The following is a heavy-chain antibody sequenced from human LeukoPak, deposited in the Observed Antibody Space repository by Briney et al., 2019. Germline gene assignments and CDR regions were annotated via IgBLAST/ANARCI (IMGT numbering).Heavy chain of an antibody. D-gene: IGHD1-26*01. Sequence: SQTLSLTCTVSGGSISSGDYHWSWIRQPPGKGLKWIGYIYYSGSTYYNPSLKSRVTISVDTSKNQFSLKLSSVTAADTAVYYCARGKGGSYPYYFDYWGQGTLVTVSS. CDR1: GGSISSGDYH. CDR3: ARGKGGSYPYYFDY. CDR2: IYYSGST. V-gene: IGHV4-30-4*08. J-gene: IGHJ4*02.